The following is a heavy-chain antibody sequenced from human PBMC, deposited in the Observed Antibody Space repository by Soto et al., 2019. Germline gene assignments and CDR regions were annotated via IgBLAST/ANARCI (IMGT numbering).Heavy chain of an antibody. D-gene: IGHD3-9*01. CDR3: ARAYYDILTDQAEGWFDP. V-gene: IGHV1-2*04. J-gene: IGHJ5*02. CDR2: INPNSGGT. CDR1: GYTFTGYY. Sequence: GASVKVSCKASGYTFTGYYMHWVRQAPGQGLEWMGWINPNSGGTNYAQKFQGWVTMTRDTSISTAYMELSRLRSDDTAVYYFARAYYDILTDQAEGWFDPWGQGTLVTVSS.